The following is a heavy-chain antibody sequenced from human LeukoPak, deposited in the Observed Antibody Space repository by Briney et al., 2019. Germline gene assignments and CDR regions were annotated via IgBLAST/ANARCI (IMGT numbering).Heavy chain of an antibody. CDR1: RGSISSYY. CDR3: ARLVSTMAYYFDY. D-gene: IGHD4/OR15-4a*01. J-gene: IGHJ4*02. Sequence: PSETLSLTCTVSRGSISSYYWSWIRQPPGKGLEWIGYIYYSGGTNYNPSLKSRVTISVDTSKNQFSLKLSSVTAADTAVYYCARLVSTMAYYFDYWGQGTLVTVSS. CDR2: IYYSGGT. V-gene: IGHV4-59*01.